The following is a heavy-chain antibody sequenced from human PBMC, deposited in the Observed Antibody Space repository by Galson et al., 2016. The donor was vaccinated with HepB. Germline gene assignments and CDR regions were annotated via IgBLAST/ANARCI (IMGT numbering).Heavy chain of an antibody. CDR1: GFSLSTSGVG. J-gene: IGHJ4*02. CDR2: IYWDDDK. Sequence: PALVKPTQTLMLTCTFSGFSLSTSGVGVGWIRQPPGKALEWLALIYWDDDKRYSPSLKSRLTITKDTSKNQVVLTMTNMDPVDTATYYCAHTVVMANFDYWGQGTLVTVSS. CDR3: AHTVVMANFDY. V-gene: IGHV2-5*02. D-gene: IGHD4-23*01.